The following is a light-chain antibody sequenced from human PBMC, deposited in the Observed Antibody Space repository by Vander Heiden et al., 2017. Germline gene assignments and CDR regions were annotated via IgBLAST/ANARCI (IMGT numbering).Light chain of an antibody. CDR2: KAS. V-gene: IGKV1-5*03. CDR3: HGGT. J-gene: IGKJ1*01. Sequence: DIQMTQSPSTLSASVGDRVTITCRASQSISSWLAWYQQKPGKAPKLLIYKASSLESGVQSRFSGSGSGTEFTLTISSLQPDDFESDDCHGGTFGQGTKVEIK. CDR1: QSISSW.